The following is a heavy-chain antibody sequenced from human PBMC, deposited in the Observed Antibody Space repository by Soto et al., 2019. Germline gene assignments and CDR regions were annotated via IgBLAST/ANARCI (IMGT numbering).Heavy chain of an antibody. V-gene: IGHV4-38-2*01. CDR2: IYHSGDT. D-gene: IGHD6-19*01. CDR3: ERARIVVAGTIVDY. J-gene: IGHJ4*02. Sequence: SWTLSLTCAVSGYSLTSGYYCGWIRQPPGKGLEWIGSIYHSGDTYYNPSLKSRVTISVDTSKNHFSLKLTSVTAADTAVYYCERARIVVAGTIVDYWGQGTLVTVSS. CDR1: GYSLTSGYY.